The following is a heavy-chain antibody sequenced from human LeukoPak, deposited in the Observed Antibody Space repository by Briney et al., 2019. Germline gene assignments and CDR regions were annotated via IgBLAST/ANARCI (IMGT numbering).Heavy chain of an antibody. CDR1: GFTFSSYS. D-gene: IGHD5-24*01. CDR3: AKDLGLQLFDY. CDR2: ISSSSSYI. Sequence: GGSLRLSRAASGFTFSSYSMNWVRQAPGKGLEWVSSISSSSSYIYYADSVKGRFTISRDNSKNTLYLQMNSLRAEDTAVYYCAKDLGLQLFDYWGQGTLVTVSS. V-gene: IGHV3-21*04. J-gene: IGHJ4*02.